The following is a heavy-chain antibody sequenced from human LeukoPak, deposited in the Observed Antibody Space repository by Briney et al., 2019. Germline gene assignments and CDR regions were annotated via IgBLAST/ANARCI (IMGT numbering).Heavy chain of an antibody. CDR3: AGSFLYDSSGYYFSPQYLDY. D-gene: IGHD3-22*01. Sequence: GASVKVSCKASGGTFSSYAISWVRQAPGQGLEWMGRIIPILGIANYAQKFQGRVTITADKSTSTAYMELSSLRSEDTAVYYCAGSFLYDSSGYYFSPQYLDYWGQGTLVTVSS. CDR2: IIPILGIA. V-gene: IGHV1-69*04. J-gene: IGHJ4*02. CDR1: GGTFSSYA.